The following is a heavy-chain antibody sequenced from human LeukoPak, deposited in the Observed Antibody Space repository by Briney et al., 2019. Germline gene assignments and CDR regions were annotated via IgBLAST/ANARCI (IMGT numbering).Heavy chain of an antibody. Sequence: SETLSLTCAVYGGSFSGDYWSWIRQSPGKGLEWIGKINHSGSTNYNPSLKSRVTISVDTSKNQFSLKVSSVTAADTAVYYCARGSVAAAPYFQHWGQSTLVTVSS. CDR1: GGSFSGDY. CDR2: INHSGST. V-gene: IGHV4-34*01. J-gene: IGHJ1*01. D-gene: IGHD6-13*01. CDR3: ARGSVAAAPYFQH.